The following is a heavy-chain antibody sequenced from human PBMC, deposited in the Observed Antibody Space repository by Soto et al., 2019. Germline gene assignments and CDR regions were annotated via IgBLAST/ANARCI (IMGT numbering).Heavy chain of an antibody. J-gene: IGHJ4*02. CDR1: GYTFTSYN. D-gene: IGHD3-3*01. CDR3: VLLGVFDH. V-gene: IGHV1-8*01. Sequence: ASVKVSCKASGYTFTSYNINWVRQAPGQGLEWVAGSTSNSGNSDYAQKFQGRLTVTRDTSISTAYMELSSLSSDDTAVYYCVLLGVFDHWGPGNLVTVSS. CDR2: STSNSGNS.